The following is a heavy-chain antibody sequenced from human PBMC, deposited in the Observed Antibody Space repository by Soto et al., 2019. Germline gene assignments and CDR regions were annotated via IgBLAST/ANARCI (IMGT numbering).Heavy chain of an antibody. CDR1: GFTFDDYA. Sequence: GGSLRLSCAASGFTFDDYAMHWVRQAPGKGLEWVSGISWNSGSIGYADSVKGRFTISRDNAKNSLYLQMNSLRAEDTALYYCAKDGLERRSFVDYWGQGTLVTVSS. J-gene: IGHJ4*02. D-gene: IGHD1-1*01. V-gene: IGHV3-9*01. CDR3: AKDGLERRSFVDY. CDR2: ISWNSGSI.